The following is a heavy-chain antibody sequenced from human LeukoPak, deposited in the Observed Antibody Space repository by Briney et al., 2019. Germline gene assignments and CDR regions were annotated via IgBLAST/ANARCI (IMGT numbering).Heavy chain of an antibody. J-gene: IGHJ5*02. V-gene: IGHV1-2*02. CDR3: ARENPRYYDILRWFDP. Sequence: ASVKVSCKASGYTFTDYYIHWVRQAPGQGLEWMGWINANSGATNYAQKFQGRVTMTRDTSISTAYMELSRLRSDDTAVYYCARENPRYYDILRWFDPWGQGTLVTVSS. D-gene: IGHD3-9*01. CDR1: GYTFTDYY. CDR2: INANSGAT.